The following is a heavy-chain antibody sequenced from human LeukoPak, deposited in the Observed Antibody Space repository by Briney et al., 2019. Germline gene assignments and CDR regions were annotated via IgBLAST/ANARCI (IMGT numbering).Heavy chain of an antibody. V-gene: IGHV3-23*01. CDR3: AKDITEHNRGWYDY. Sequence: GGSLRLSCAASGFTFSNHAMSWVRQAPGKGLECVSAISGSGGSTYYADSVKGRFTISRDNSKNTLYLQMNSLRVEDTAVYYCAKDITEHNRGWYDYWGQGTLVTVSS. D-gene: IGHD6-19*01. CDR2: ISGSGGST. CDR1: GFTFSNHA. J-gene: IGHJ4*02.